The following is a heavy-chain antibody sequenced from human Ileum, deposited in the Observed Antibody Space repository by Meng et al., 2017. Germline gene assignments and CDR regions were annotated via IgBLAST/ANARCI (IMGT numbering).Heavy chain of an antibody. D-gene: IGHD1-26*01. V-gene: IGHV1-2*05. CDR1: GYSFIAYL. CDR3: ARKDGGRYHHFDS. CDR2: LNPSSGVT. J-gene: IGHJ4*02. Sequence: ASVQVSCKSSGYSFIAYLMHWVRQAPGQGLEWMGRLNPSSGVTKYAQRFQGRVIITWDTSISTAYMELSSLRSDDTVVYYCARKDGGRYHHFDSWGQGNLVTVSS.